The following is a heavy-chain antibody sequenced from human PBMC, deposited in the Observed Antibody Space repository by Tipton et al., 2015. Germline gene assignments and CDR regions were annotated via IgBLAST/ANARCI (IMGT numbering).Heavy chain of an antibody. CDR3: ARGDRNIYGVYFYYYGMDV. Sequence: TLSLTCTVSGGSISHYYWSWIRQPPGKGLEWLGHIYYSGSTNYNPSLKSRVTISVDTSKNQVSLNLSPVTAADTAVYYCARGDRNIYGVYFYYYGMDVWGQGTTVTVSS. V-gene: IGHV4-59*01. CDR2: IYYSGST. D-gene: IGHD5-18*01. CDR1: GGSISHYY. J-gene: IGHJ6*02.